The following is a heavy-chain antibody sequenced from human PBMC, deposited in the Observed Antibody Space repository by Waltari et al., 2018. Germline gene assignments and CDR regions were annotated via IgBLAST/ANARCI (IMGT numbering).Heavy chain of an antibody. Sequence: QVHLLESGGGVVQPGTSLRLPCTVSGFTFIKTGITWVRQGPGKGLEWVAVVWHDGSQTYYGDSVKGRFTVSRDNSKNMVYLQVDSLKVEDTAVYYCAREAISGSGEYYGMDVWGQGTTVTVS. J-gene: IGHJ6*02. CDR3: AREAISGSGEYYGMDV. V-gene: IGHV3-33*01. D-gene: IGHD3-10*01. CDR1: GFTFIKTG. CDR2: VWHDGSQT.